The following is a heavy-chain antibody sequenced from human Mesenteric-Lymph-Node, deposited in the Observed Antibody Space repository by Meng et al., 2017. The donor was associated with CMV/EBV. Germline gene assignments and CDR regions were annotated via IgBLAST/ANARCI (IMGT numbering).Heavy chain of an antibody. Sequence: AVYGGSISGYYWSWIRQPPGKRLGWVGEINNSGSNPSPPSLQSRITISVDTSKNQFSLKLSSVTAADTAVYYCARGTGGRSSSWYHVWGQGTLVTVSS. V-gene: IGHV4-34*01. CDR2: INNSGSN. D-gene: IGHD6-13*01. J-gene: IGHJ4*02. CDR3: ARGTGGRSSSWYHV. CDR1: GGSISGYY.